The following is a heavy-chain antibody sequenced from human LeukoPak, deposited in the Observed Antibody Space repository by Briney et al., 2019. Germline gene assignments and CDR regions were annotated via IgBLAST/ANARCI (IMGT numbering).Heavy chain of an antibody. V-gene: IGHV5-51*01. CDR2: IYPGDSDT. Sequence: KISCXXSGYSFTSYWIGWVRQVPGKGLEWMGIIYPGDSDTRYSPSFQGQVTISADKSISTAYLQWSSLKASDTAMYYCARQSAAAVADYWGQGTLVTVSS. J-gene: IGHJ4*02. CDR1: GYSFTSYW. CDR3: ARQSAAAVADY. D-gene: IGHD6-13*01.